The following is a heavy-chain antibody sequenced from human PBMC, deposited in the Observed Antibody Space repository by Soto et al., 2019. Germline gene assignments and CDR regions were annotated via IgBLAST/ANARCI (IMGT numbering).Heavy chain of an antibody. CDR3: PKDNYDFWTTYGMDV. V-gene: IGHV3-23*01. J-gene: IGHJ6*02. CDR1: GFTFSSYA. D-gene: IGHD3-3*01. CDR2: ISGSGVRT. Sequence: GGPLRLSGAASGFTFSSYAMSWVGQAPGKGLEWVSSISGSGVRTSYADSVKGRFTIPRDNSKTTLYLQMTSLRAEDTAVFSCPKDNYDFWTTYGMDVWGQGTTVPVSS.